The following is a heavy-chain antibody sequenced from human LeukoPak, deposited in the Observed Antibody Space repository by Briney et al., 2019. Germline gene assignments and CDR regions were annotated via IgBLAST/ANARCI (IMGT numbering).Heavy chain of an antibody. CDR1: GFTFDDYA. D-gene: IGHD2-15*01. J-gene: IGHJ4*02. CDR2: ISWNSGSI. Sequence: PGRSLRLSCAASGFTFDDYAMHWVRQAPGKGLEWVSGISWNSGSIGYADSVKGRFTISRDNAKNSLYLQMNSLRAEDTALYYCAKSNCSGGSCYLTGDLDYWGQGTLVTVSS. V-gene: IGHV3-9*01. CDR3: AKSNCSGGSCYLTGDLDY.